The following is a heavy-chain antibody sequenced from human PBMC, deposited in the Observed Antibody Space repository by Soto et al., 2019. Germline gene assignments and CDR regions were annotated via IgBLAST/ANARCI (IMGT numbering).Heavy chain of an antibody. CDR3: SRATMITFVGVCARHSFEI. CDR2: ISSTRNYI. D-gene: IGHD3-16*01. V-gene: IGHV3-21*06. Sequence: LCRAACRVTWGIYGVAGVFKKKGKGLEWVSSISSTRNYIYYADSVKGRFTISRDNAKNSLSLQMNGLRADDTAVFFCSRATMITFVGVCARHSFEIWVQRTIFT. CDR1: RVTWGIYG. J-gene: IGHJ3*02.